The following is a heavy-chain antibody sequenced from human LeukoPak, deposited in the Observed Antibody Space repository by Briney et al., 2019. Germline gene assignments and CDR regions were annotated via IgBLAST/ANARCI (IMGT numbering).Heavy chain of an antibody. CDR1: GFTVSRNY. CDR3: ARDYYDTTGYYYFDY. Sequence: GGSLRLSCAASGFTVSRNYYMNWVRQAPGKGLEWVSVIYSAGSTYYSDSVKGRFTISRDNSKNTVYLQMNSLRAEDTAVYYCARDYYDTTGYYYFDYWGQGTLVTVSS. V-gene: IGHV3-53*01. D-gene: IGHD3-22*01. CDR2: IYSAGST. J-gene: IGHJ4*02.